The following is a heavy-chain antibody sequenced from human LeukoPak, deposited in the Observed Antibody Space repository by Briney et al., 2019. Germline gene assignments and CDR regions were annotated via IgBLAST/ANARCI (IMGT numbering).Heavy chain of an antibody. Sequence: ASVKVSCKASGYTFTGYYMHWVRQAPGQGLEWMGWINPNSGGTNYAQKFQGRVTMTRDTSISTAYMELSRLRSDDTAVYYCARFNIGGYSSIDWGQGTLVTVSS. V-gene: IGHV1-2*02. CDR2: INPNSGGT. J-gene: IGHJ4*02. CDR1: GYTFTGYY. D-gene: IGHD6-13*01. CDR3: ARFNIGGYSSID.